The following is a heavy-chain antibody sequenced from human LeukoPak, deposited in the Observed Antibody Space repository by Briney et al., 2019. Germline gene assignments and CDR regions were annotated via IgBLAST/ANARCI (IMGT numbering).Heavy chain of an antibody. CDR2: IIPILGIA. J-gene: IGHJ5*02. V-gene: IGHV1-69*04. CDR1: GGTFSSYA. D-gene: IGHD2-15*01. Sequence: ASVKVSCKASGGTFSSYAISWVRQAPGQGLEWMGRIIPILGIANYAQKFQGRVTITADKSTSTAYMELSSLRSEDTAVYYCARVPHCSGGSCYSSWFDPWGQGTLVTVSS. CDR3: ARVPHCSGGSCYSSWFDP.